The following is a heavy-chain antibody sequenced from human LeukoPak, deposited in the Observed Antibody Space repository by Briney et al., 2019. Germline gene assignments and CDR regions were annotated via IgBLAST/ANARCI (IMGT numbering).Heavy chain of an antibody. CDR2: INPNSGGT. J-gene: IGHJ4*02. CDR3: AGQIWNGDRLWY. CDR1: GYTFTGYY. V-gene: IGHV1-2*02. Sequence: ASVKVSFKASGYTFTGYYLHWVRQAPGQGLEWMGWINPNSGGTNYAQKFQGRVTMTRDTSISTAYMELSRLRSDDTAVYYCAGQIWNGDRLWYWGQGTLVTVSS. D-gene: IGHD1-1*01.